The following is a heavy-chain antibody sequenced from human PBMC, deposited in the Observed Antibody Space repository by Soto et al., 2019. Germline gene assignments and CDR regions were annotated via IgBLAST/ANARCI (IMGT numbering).Heavy chain of an antibody. CDR3: ARGRSRGESWHARSFDY. Sequence: GASVKVSCKASGGTFSSYAISWVRQAPGQGLEWMGGIIPIFGTANYAQKFQGRVTITADKSTSTAYMELSSLRSEDTAVYYCARGRSRGESWHARSFDYWGRGTLVTVSS. CDR2: IIPIFGTA. J-gene: IGHJ4*02. CDR1: GGTFSSYA. V-gene: IGHV1-69*06. D-gene: IGHD3-22*01.